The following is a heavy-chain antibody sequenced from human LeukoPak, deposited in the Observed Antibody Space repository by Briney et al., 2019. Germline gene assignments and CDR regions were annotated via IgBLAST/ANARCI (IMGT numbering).Heavy chain of an antibody. J-gene: IGHJ4*02. CDR3: ARDYFYSNYGMIGY. CDR2: IKEDGSEK. V-gene: IGHV3-7*01. Sequence: HPGGSLRLSCVASGFTFSIHWMSWARQAPGKGLEWVANIKEDGSEKYYVDSVKGRFTISRDNAQNSLYLQMSSLRAEDTAVYYCARDYFYSNYGMIGYWGQGTLVTVSS. CDR1: GFTFSIHW. D-gene: IGHD4-17*01.